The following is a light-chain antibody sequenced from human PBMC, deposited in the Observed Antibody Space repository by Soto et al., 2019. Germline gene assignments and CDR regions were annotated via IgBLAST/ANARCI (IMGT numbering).Light chain of an antibody. J-gene: IGKJ5*01. V-gene: IGKV1-5*01. Sequence: DIQMTQSPSTLSASVGDRVTITCRASQNIDIWLSWYQQKPGKAPSLLIYGASNLKSGVPSRFSGSGSGTEFTLTISSLQPDDSGSYYCQQHKSYPVTFGGGTRLEIK. CDR3: QQHKSYPVT. CDR1: QNIDIW. CDR2: GAS.